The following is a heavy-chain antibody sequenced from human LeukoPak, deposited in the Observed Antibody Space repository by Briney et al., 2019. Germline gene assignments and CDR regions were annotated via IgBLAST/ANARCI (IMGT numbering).Heavy chain of an antibody. CDR1: GGTFSSYA. CDR3: ARGRDGYSTQFGDY. J-gene: IGHJ4*02. D-gene: IGHD5-24*01. V-gene: IGHV1-69*04. Sequence: SVKVSCKASGGTFSSYAISWVRQAPGQGLEWMGRIIPILGIANYAQKFQGRVTITAGKSTSTAYMELSSLRSEDTAVYYCARGRDGYSTQFGDYWGQGTLVTVSS. CDR2: IIPILGIA.